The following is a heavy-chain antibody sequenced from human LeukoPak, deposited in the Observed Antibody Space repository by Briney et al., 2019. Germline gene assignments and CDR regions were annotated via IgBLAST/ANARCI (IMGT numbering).Heavy chain of an antibody. D-gene: IGHD3-9*01. Sequence: SGPTLVKPTQTLTLTCTFSGFSLSTSGVAVGWIRQPPGKALEWLALIYWDDDKRYSPSLKSRLTITKDTSKNQVVLTMTNMDPVDTATYYCAHSPRDYDILTGLFSEYFQHWARAPWSPSPQ. CDR2: IYWDDDK. J-gene: IGHJ1*01. CDR1: GFSLSTSGVA. V-gene: IGHV2-5*02. CDR3: AHSPRDYDILTGLFSEYFQH.